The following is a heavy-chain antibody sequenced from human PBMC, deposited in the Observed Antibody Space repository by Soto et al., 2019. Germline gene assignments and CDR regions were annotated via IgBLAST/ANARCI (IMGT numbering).Heavy chain of an antibody. V-gene: IGHV3-21*01. J-gene: IGHJ6*02. CDR3: ARDVGGYDPYYYYGMDV. D-gene: IGHD5-12*01. Sequence: GGSLRLSCAASGFTFSSYSMNWVRQAPGKGLEWVSSISSSSSYIYYADSVKGRFTISRDNAKNSLYLQMNSLRAEDTAVYYCARDVGGYDPYYYYGMDVWGQGTTVTVSS. CDR2: ISSSSSYI. CDR1: GFTFSSYS.